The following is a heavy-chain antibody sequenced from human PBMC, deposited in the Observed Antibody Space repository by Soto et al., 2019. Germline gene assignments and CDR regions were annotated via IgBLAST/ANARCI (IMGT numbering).Heavy chain of an antibody. J-gene: IGHJ4*02. D-gene: IGHD4-17*01. CDR2: ITYRGDTT. Sequence: EVHLLESGETLVQPGGSLRLSCAASGFDFSSYAMTWVRQAPGKGLEWVSGITYRGDTTYYADAVKGRFTISRDNSRNTVYLQMNSLRDDDTAMYYCAKDWPGTSSVTSDYWGQGTLVTVSS. V-gene: IGHV3-23*01. CDR3: AKDWPGTSSVTSDY. CDR1: GFDFSSYA.